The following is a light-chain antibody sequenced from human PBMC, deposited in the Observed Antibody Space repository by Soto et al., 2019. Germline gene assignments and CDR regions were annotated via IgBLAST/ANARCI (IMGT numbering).Light chain of an antibody. CDR1: QSISSW. J-gene: IGKJ2*01. CDR3: QQYTSYPHT. Sequence: DIQMTQSPSTLSASVGDRVTITCRASQSISSWLAWYQQKPGKAPKLLIYKASSLESGVPSRFSGGGSGTEFTLTISSLQPDDFATYYCQQYTSYPHTFGQGTKLEIK. V-gene: IGKV1-5*03. CDR2: KAS.